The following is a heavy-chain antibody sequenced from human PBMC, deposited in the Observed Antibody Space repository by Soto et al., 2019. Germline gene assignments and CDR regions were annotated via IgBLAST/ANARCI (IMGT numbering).Heavy chain of an antibody. J-gene: IGHJ5*02. CDR1: GGTFSSYA. CDR2: IIPIFGTA. Sequence: SVKVSCKASGGTFSSYAISWVRQAPGQGLEWMGGIIPIFGTANYAQKFQGRVTITADESTSTAYMELSSLRSEDTAVYYCARDPHIVVVPAAIRFNWFDPWGQGTLVTVSS. D-gene: IGHD2-2*02. CDR3: ARDPHIVVVPAAIRFNWFDP. V-gene: IGHV1-69*13.